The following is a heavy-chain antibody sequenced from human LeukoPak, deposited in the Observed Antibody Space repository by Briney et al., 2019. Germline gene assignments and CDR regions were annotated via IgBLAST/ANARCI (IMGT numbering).Heavy chain of an antibody. J-gene: IGHJ3*02. CDR3: ARDLSPRYGDYVPDAFDI. D-gene: IGHD4-17*01. V-gene: IGHV3-21*01. CDR2: ISSSSSYI. CDR1: GFTFSSYS. Sequence: GGSLRLSCAASGFTFSSYSMNWVRQAPGKGLEWLSSISSSSSYIYYADSVKGRFTISRDNAKNSLYLQMNSLRAEDTAVYYCARDLSPRYGDYVPDAFDIWGQGTMVTVSS.